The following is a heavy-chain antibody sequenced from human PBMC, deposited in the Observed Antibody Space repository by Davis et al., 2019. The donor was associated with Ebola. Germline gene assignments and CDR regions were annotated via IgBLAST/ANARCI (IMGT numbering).Heavy chain of an antibody. Sequence: ASVKVSCKTSGFTFTSYYIHWVRQAPGLGLEWMGLINPSADGGSSYAQSFRGRVTMTSDTSTSTVYMFLNSLRSEDTAVYYCARGISASRNWFDPWGQGTLVTVSS. D-gene: IGHD6-19*01. CDR1: GFTFTSYY. CDR3: ARGISASRNWFDP. V-gene: IGHV1-46*01. J-gene: IGHJ5*02. CDR2: INPSADGGS.